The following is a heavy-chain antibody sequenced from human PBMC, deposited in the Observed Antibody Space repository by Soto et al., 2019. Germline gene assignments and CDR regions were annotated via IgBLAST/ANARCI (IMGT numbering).Heavy chain of an antibody. CDR3: ARQQYTVVTAFDV. D-gene: IGHD2-15*01. CDR2: VSYSGKT. J-gene: IGHJ3*01. Sequence: QVQLQESGPGLVKTSDTLSLTCTVSGGSITPYYWSWIRQPPGEGLEWIGYVSYSGKTGYNPSLKSRVSMSIDTSKNEFSLKLTSLTAADEDTYYCARQQYTVVTAFDVWGQGTTVAVSS. V-gene: IGHV4-59*07. CDR1: GGSITPYY.